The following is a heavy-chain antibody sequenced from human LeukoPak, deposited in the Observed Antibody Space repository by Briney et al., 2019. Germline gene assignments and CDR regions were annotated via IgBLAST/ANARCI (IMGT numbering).Heavy chain of an antibody. CDR1: GYIFGDYY. V-gene: IGHV1-2*02. CDR2: INPNGGGP. CDR3: ARGGLAVAGKTQFHFDK. J-gene: IGHJ4*02. D-gene: IGHD6-19*01. Sequence: ASVKVSCKASGYIFGDYYIHWVRQAPGQGHEYMGWINPNGGGPNYAQRFKGRVTLTKDTSINTVYMEMTGLTSDDTAVFYCARGGLAVAGKTQFHFDKWGQGTLVTVSS.